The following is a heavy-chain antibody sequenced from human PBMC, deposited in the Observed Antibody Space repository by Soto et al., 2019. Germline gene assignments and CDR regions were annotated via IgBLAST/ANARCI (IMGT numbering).Heavy chain of an antibody. J-gene: IGHJ3*02. V-gene: IGHV4-59*08. Sequence: QVQLQESGPGLVKPSETLSLTCTVSGGSISSYYWSWIRQPPGKGLEWIGYIYYSGSTKYNPSLKSRVTVSVATSKTQFSRKLSPVTAADTAVYYCARPGEGITGTTPLGAFDIWGQGTMVTVSS. CDR3: ARPGEGITGTTPLGAFDI. CDR2: IYYSGST. D-gene: IGHD1-20*01. CDR1: GGSISSYY.